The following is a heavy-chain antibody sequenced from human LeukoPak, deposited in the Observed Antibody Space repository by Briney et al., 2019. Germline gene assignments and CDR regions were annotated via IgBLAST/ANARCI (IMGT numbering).Heavy chain of an antibody. D-gene: IGHD2-2*01. CDR1: GGSFSGYY. CDR2: INHSGST. V-gene: IGHV4-34*01. CDR3: ARASLGYCSSTSCYNWFDP. J-gene: IGHJ5*02. Sequence: SETLSLTCAVYGGSFSGYYRSWIRQPPGKGLEWIGEINHSGSTNYNPSLKSRVTISVDTSKNQFSLKLSSVTAADTAVYYCARASLGYCSSTSCYNWFDPWGQGTLVTVSS.